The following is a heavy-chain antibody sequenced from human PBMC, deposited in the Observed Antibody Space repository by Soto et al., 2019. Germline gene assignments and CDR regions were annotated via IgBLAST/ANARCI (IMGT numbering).Heavy chain of an antibody. CDR2: ITPFNGNA. J-gene: IGHJ3*02. V-gene: IGHV1-45*02. Sequence: SVKVSCKASGYTFTYRYLHWVRQAPGQALEWMGWITPFNGNANYAQKFQDRVTITRDRSMSTAYMELSSLRSEDTAMYYCARSTGTTAFDIWGQGTMVTVSS. CDR3: ARSTGTTAFDI. D-gene: IGHD1-7*01. CDR1: GYTFTYRY.